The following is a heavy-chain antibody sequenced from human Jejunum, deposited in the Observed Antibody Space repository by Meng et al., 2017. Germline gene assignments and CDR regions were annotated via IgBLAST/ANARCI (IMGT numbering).Heavy chain of an antibody. D-gene: IGHD6-19*01. Sequence: GGSLRLSCAASGFTFSSYTMSWVRQAPGKGLEWVSSFSSTDYIYYTDSVKGRFTISRDNARNSLYLQMNSLRAEDTAVDYCARDSGIAVAGPLDYWGQGTLVTVSS. CDR3: ARDSGIAVAGPLDY. J-gene: IGHJ4*02. CDR2: FSSTDYI. V-gene: IGHV3-21*01. CDR1: GFTFSSYT.